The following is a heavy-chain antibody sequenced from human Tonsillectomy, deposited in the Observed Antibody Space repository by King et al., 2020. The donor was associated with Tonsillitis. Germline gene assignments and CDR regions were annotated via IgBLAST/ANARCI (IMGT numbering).Heavy chain of an antibody. V-gene: IGHV3-21*01. CDR3: ARDPVAVAGTSGSY. Sequence: QLVQSGGGLVKPGGSLRLSCAASGFTFSSYSMNWVRQAPGKGLEWVSSISSSSSYIYYADSVKGRFTIPRDNAKNSLYLQMNSLRAEDTAVYYCARDPVAVAGTSGSYWGQGTLVTVSS. CDR1: GFTFSSYS. J-gene: IGHJ4*02. CDR2: ISSSSSYI. D-gene: IGHD6-19*01.